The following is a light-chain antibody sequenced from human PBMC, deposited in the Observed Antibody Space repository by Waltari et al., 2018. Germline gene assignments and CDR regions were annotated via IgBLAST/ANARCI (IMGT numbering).Light chain of an antibody. J-gene: IGKJ2*01. CDR3: QQYNTYSS. CDR2: KAS. V-gene: IGKV1-5*03. CDR1: QSISNW. Sequence: DIQLTQSPSSLSASVGDTVTITCRASQSISNWLAWYQQKPGKAPILLIYKASILNSGVPSRCSASGSGTQFTLTISSLQPGDFATYYCQQYNTYSSFGQGTKLEIK.